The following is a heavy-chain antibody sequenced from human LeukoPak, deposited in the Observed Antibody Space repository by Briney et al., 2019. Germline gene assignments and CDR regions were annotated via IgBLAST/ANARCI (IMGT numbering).Heavy chain of an antibody. Sequence: SVKVSCKASGFTFTSSAVQWVRQARGQRLEWIGWIVVGRGKTNYAQKFQERVTITRDMSTSLVYMELSSLRSEDTAVYYCAAEAAYYYDSREAFDVWGQGTMVTVSS. D-gene: IGHD3-22*01. V-gene: IGHV1-58*01. CDR2: IVVGRGKT. CDR1: GFTFTSSA. J-gene: IGHJ3*01. CDR3: AAEAAYYYDSREAFDV.